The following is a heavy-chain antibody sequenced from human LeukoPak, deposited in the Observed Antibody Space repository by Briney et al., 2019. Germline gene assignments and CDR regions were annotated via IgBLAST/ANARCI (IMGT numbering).Heavy chain of an antibody. CDR3: ARGPGVITTGLTDY. CDR2: ISAYNGNT. Sequence: ASVKVSCKASGYTFTSCGISWVRQAPGQGLEWMGWISAYNGNTNYAQKLQGRVTMTTDTSTSTAYMELRSLRSDDTAVYYCARGPGVITTGLTDYWGQGTLVTVSS. J-gene: IGHJ4*02. D-gene: IGHD3-22*01. CDR1: GYTFTSCG. V-gene: IGHV1-18*01.